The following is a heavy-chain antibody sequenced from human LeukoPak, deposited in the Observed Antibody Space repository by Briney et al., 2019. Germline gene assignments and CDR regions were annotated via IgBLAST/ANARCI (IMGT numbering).Heavy chain of an antibody. D-gene: IGHD6-13*01. CDR3: ARAISHSNYGVDV. V-gene: IGHV3-74*01. CDR1: GFTFTNHW. Sequence: GGSLRLSCAASGFTFTNHWMHWVRQAPGKGLVWVSRINSDGSSTSFADSVKGRFTISSDNAKNTLYLQMNSLRAEDTAVYYCARAISHSNYGVDVWGQGTTVTVSS. CDR2: INSDGSST. J-gene: IGHJ6*02.